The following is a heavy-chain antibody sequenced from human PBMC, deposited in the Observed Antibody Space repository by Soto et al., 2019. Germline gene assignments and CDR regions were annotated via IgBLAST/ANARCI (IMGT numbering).Heavy chain of an antibody. CDR3: ARRARPDFYYMDV. V-gene: IGHV3-64*01. CDR2: ISSNGGGT. CDR1: GFPFDDYA. D-gene: IGHD6-6*01. Sequence: GGSLRLSCAASGFPFDDYAMHWVRQAPGKGLEYVSGISSNGGGTYYANSVQGRFTISRDNSKNTVYLQMGSLRAEDMAVYYCARRARPDFYYMDVWGKGTTVTVSS. J-gene: IGHJ6*03.